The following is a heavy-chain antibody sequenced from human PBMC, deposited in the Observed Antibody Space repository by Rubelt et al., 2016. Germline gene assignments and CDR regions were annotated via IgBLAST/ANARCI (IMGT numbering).Heavy chain of an antibody. CDR2: IYYSGST. D-gene: IGHD1-7*01. CDR3: ARLSSYNWNYLPILD. V-gene: IGHV4-39*01. J-gene: IGHJ4*02. CDR1: GGSISSGGYY. Sequence: QVQLQESGPGLVKPSQTLSLTCTVSGGSISSGGYYWSWIRQHPGKGLEWIGSIYYSGSTYYNPSLKSRVTISVDTSKNQFSLKLSSVAAADTAVYYCARLSSYNWNYLPILDWGQGTLVTVSS.